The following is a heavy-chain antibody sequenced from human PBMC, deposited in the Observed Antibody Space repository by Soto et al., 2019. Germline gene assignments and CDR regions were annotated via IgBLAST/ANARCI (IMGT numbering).Heavy chain of an antibody. V-gene: IGHV4-34*01. D-gene: IGHD1-26*01. CDR3: ESSPLHDSRVSSTPGIDI. Sequence: SETLSLTCAVYGGSFSGYYWSWILQPPGKGLEWIGEINHSGSTNYNPSLKSRVTISVDTSKNQFSLKLSSVTAADTAVYYCESSPLHDSRVSSTPGIDIWGQGTMIIVSS. CDR2: INHSGST. CDR1: GGSFSGYY. J-gene: IGHJ3*02.